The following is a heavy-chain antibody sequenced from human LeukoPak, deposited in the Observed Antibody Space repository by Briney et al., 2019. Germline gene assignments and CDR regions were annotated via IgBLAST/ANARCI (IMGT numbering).Heavy chain of an antibody. Sequence: GGSLRLSCAASGVTFREYAVSWGRQAPGKGLGWGSDISVIGGATHYADSVRGRFTISRDNSKKTLYLEMNGLRVEDNAVYYCAKVGWIIRGHYYGMDVWGQGPTVPVSS. V-gene: IGHV3-23*01. CDR2: ISVIGGAT. D-gene: IGHD3-10*01. CDR3: AKVGWIIRGHYYGMDV. J-gene: IGHJ6*02. CDR1: GVTFREYA.